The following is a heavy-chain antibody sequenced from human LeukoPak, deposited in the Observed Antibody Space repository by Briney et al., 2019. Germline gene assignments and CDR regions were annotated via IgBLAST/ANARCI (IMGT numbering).Heavy chain of an antibody. CDR1: GFTFSSYA. D-gene: IGHD4-4*01. CDR2: ISYDGSNK. J-gene: IGHJ4*02. CDR3: ARDGDSNYPSFDY. V-gene: IGHV3-30-3*01. Sequence: AGGSLRLSCAGSGFTFSSYAMPWVRQAPGKGLEWVAVISYDGSNKYYADSVKGRFTISRDNSKNTLYLQMNSLRAEDTAVYYCARDGDSNYPSFDYWGQGTLVTVSS.